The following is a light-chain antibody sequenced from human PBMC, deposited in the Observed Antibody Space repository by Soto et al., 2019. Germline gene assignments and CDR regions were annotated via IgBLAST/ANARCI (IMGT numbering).Light chain of an antibody. CDR1: ESISNW. CDR3: QQLHGYPIT. CDR2: KAS. J-gene: IGKJ5*01. V-gene: IGKV1-5*03. Sequence: IQMTQSPSTLSASVGDRVTITCRASESISNWLAWYQQKPGKAPKLLIYKASSLKSGVPSRFSGSGSETEFTLTISSLQPDDFATYYCQQLHGYPITFGQGTRLEIK.